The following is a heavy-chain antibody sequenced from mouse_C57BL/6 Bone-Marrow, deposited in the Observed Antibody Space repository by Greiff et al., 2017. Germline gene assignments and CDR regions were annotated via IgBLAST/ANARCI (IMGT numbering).Heavy chain of an antibody. CDR3: ARPYYYGSRKGYFEV. V-gene: IGHV1-81*01. CDR2: IYPRSGNT. Sequence: QVQLQQSGAELARPGASVKLSCKASGYTFTSYGISWVKQRTGKGLEWIGEIYPRSGNTYYNEKFKGKATLTAAKSSSTAYRQLSSLTYDDSAVYYCARPYYYGSRKGYFEVWGTGTTVTVSS. J-gene: IGHJ1*03. D-gene: IGHD1-1*01. CDR1: GYTFTSYG.